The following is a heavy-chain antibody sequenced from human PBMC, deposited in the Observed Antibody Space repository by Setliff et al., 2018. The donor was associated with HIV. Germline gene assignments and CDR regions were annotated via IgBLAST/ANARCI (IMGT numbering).Heavy chain of an antibody. CDR3: ARDRSKYGTGSSAYNWFDP. V-gene: IGHV4-4*09. Sequence: ASETLSLTCTVSGGSISTYYWTWIRQPPGKGLEWIGYIYTSGSTSYNPSLKSRLTISLDTSKNQFSLKLNSVAAADTAVYFCARDRSKYGTGSSAYNWFDPWGLGTLVTVSS. D-gene: IGHD3-16*01. J-gene: IGHJ5*02. CDR1: GGSISTYY. CDR2: IYTSGST.